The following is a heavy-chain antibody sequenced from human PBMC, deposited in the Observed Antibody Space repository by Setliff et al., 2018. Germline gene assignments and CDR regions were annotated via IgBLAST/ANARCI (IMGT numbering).Heavy chain of an antibody. CDR2: INPNSGGT. D-gene: IGHD3-10*01. CDR3: ARGSITMVRGVMGY. CDR1: GYTFTDYG. Sequence: GASVKVSCKTSGYTFTDYGITWVRQAPGQGLEWMGWINPNSGGTNYAQKFQGRVTMTRDTSISTAYMELNRLRSDDTAVYYCARGSITMVRGVMGYWGQGTLVTVSS. V-gene: IGHV1-2*02. J-gene: IGHJ4*02.